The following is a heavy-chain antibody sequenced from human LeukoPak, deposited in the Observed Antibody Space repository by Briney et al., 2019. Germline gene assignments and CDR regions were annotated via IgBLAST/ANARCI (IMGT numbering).Heavy chain of an antibody. V-gene: IGHV3-74*01. CDR2: INGDGSTT. CDR1: GFTFSRYW. J-gene: IGHJ1*01. D-gene: IGHD3-22*01. CDR3: ATGNYYDSRGYYTFGH. Sequence: GGSLRLSCAASGFTFSRYWMHWVRQAPGKGLVWVSRINGDGSTTSYADSVKGGFTISRDNAKNTLYLQMNPLRAENTAVYYCATGNYYDSRGYYTFGHWGQGTLVSVSS.